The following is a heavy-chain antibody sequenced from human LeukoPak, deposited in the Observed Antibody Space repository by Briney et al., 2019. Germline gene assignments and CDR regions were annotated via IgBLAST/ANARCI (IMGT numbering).Heavy chain of an antibody. CDR3: ARGPKNYSDTGNYAGWFYCGMDA. Sequence: TETKPLICAVYGGSFSDYYWSWIRQPPGKGLEWIGEINHSGCTNYNPSLKSRVTISVDTSKNQFSLKLSSVTAAHTAVYSCARGPKNYSDTGNYAGWFYCGMDAWGRETPV. J-gene: IGHJ6*02. V-gene: IGHV4-34*01. CDR2: INHSGCT. D-gene: IGHD3-22*01. CDR1: GGSFSDYY.